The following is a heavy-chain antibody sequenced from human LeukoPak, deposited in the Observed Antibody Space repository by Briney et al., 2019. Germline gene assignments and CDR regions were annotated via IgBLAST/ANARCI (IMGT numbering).Heavy chain of an antibody. V-gene: IGHV4-39*01. J-gene: IGHJ4*02. D-gene: IGHD5-18*01. CDR3: ARIYSYGYGFDY. Sequence: SETLSLTCTVSGGSISSGDYYWGWIRQPPGKGLEWIGSIYYSGSTYYNPSLKSRVTISVDTSKNQFSLKLSSVTAADTAVYYCARIYSYGYGFDYWGQGTLVTVSS. CDR2: IYYSGST. CDR1: GGSISSGDYY.